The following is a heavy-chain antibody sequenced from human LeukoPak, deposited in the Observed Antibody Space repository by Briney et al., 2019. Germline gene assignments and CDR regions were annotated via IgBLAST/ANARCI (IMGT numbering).Heavy chain of an antibody. D-gene: IGHD2-8*02. CDR2: INAGNGNT. CDR1: GYTFTSYA. V-gene: IGHV1-3*01. Sequence: ASVKVSCKASGYTFTSYAMHWVRQAPGQRLEWMGWINAGNGNTKYSQKFQGRVTITRDTSASTAYMELSSLRSEDTAVYYCARAPNLLAHWSWYFDLWGRGTLVTVSS. CDR3: ARAPNLLAHWSWYFDL. J-gene: IGHJ2*01.